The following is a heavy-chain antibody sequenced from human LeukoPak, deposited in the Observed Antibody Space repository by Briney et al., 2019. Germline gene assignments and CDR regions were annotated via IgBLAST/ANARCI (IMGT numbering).Heavy chain of an antibody. CDR1: GFTFSSYS. CDR2: ISSSSSYI. V-gene: IGHV3-21*01. CDR3: ATIGYCSGGSCYRDY. J-gene: IGHJ4*02. Sequence: GGSLRLSCAASGFTFSSYSMNWVRQAPGKGLEWVSSISSSSSYIYYADSVKGRFTISRDNAKNSLYLQMNSLRAEDTAVYYCATIGYCSGGSCYRDYWGQGTLVTVSS. D-gene: IGHD2-15*01.